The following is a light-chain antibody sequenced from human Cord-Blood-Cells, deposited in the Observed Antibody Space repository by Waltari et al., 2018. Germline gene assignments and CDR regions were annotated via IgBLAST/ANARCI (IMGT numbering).Light chain of an antibody. Sequence: QFALTQPASVSGSPGQSLPIPCPGTSSDVGSYNIASWFQQHPGKAPKLMIYEGSKRPSGVSNRVSGSRSGNTASLTIAGLHAEDEADYYCCSYAGSSTLVFGGGTKLTVL. CDR3: CSYAGSSTLV. J-gene: IGLJ2*01. CDR2: EGS. CDR1: SSDVGSYNI. V-gene: IGLV2-23*01.